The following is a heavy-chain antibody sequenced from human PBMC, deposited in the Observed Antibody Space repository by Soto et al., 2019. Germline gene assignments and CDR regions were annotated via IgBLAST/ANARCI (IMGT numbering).Heavy chain of an antibody. CDR3: ATGHYYDSSGYYPLFDY. D-gene: IGHD3-22*01. V-gene: IGHV4-59*01. J-gene: IGHJ4*02. CDR1: GGSISSYY. Sequence: XXTLSLPCTVSGGSISSYYWRWILQPPGKGLEWIGYIYYSGSTNYNPSLKSRVTISVDTSKNQFSLKLSSVTAADTAVYYCATGHYYDSSGYYPLFDYWGQGTLVTVSS. CDR2: IYYSGST.